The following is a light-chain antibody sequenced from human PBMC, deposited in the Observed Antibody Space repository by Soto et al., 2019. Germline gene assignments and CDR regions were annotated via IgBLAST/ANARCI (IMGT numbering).Light chain of an antibody. J-gene: IGKJ1*01. Sequence: EIVMTQSPATLSVSPGERATLSCRASQSVSNNLAWYRQKPVQAPRLLIYGASTRATGIPARFSGSGSGTEFTLTISSLQSEDFAVYFCVQRSTWPWTSGQGTKVEIK. CDR2: GAS. CDR3: VQRSTWPWT. V-gene: IGKV3-15*01. CDR1: QSVSNN.